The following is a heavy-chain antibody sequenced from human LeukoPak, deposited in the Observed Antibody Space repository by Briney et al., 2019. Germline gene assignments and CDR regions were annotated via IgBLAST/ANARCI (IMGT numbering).Heavy chain of an antibody. Sequence: SVKVSCKASGGTFSSYAISWVRQAPGQGLEWMGGIIPIFGTANYAQKFQGRVTITADESTSTAYMELSSLRSEDTAVYYCATLQEAAVAPVVDYWGQGTLVTVSS. CDR2: IIPIFGTA. V-gene: IGHV1-69*01. J-gene: IGHJ4*02. D-gene: IGHD6-19*01. CDR1: GGTFSSYA. CDR3: ATLQEAAVAPVVDY.